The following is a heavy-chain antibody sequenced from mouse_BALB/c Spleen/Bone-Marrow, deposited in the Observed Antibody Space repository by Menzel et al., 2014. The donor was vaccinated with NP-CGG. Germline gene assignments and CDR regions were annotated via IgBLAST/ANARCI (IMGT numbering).Heavy chain of an antibody. CDR2: MDPNTGRT. CDR3: ARINGYDY. J-gene: IGHJ2*01. CDR1: GYTFTSYW. D-gene: IGHD2-2*01. Sequence: VQLQQSGAELVKPGAPVKLSCKASGYTFTSYWMHWVKQRPGQGLEWIGEMDPNTGRTDYNKKFKSQVSLTVDKSSSTAYMHLSSLTSEDSAVYYCARINGYDYWGQGTTLTVSS. V-gene: IGHV1S81*02.